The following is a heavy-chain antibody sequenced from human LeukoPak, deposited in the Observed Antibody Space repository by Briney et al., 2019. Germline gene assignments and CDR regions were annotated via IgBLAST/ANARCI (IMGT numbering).Heavy chain of an antibody. CDR1: GSTFSNYA. D-gene: IGHD3-3*01. CDR2: IIPIFGTA. J-gene: IGHJ3*02. V-gene: IGHV1-69*01. Sequence: SVKVSCKASGSTFSNYAISWARQAPGQGLEWMGGIIPIFGTANYAQKFQGRVTITADESTSTAYMELSSLRSEDTAVYYCARGLDYDFWSGYHRLTTTRAFDIWGQGTMVTVSS. CDR3: ARGLDYDFWSGYHRLTTTRAFDI.